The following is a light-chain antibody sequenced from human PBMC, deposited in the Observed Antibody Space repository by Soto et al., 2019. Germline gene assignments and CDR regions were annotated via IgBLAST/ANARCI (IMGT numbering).Light chain of an antibody. J-gene: IGKJ1*01. CDR3: QQRSNRPLT. V-gene: IGKV3-11*01. CDR1: HTIASLF. CDR2: DTS. Sequence: IVLTQSPASLSLSPGGRATLSCGASHTIASLFLARYQHKPGLAPRLLIYDTSNRATGIPDRFSGSGSGTDFTLTISSLEPEDFAVYYCQQRSNRPLTFGQGTKVDIK.